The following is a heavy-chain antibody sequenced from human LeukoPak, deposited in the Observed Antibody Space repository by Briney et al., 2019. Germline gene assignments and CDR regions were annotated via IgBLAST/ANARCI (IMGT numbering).Heavy chain of an antibody. V-gene: IGHV4-4*07. J-gene: IGHJ4*02. Sequence: SETLSLTCTVSGGSISGYYWNWIRQPAGKGLEWIGRIYTSGSTNYNPSLKSRVTMSVDTSKNQFSLKLSSVTAADTAVYYCARVSGGGGQPGLDYWGQGTLVTVSS. D-gene: IGHD1-14*01. CDR1: GGSISGYY. CDR2: IYTSGST. CDR3: ARVSGGGGQPGLDY.